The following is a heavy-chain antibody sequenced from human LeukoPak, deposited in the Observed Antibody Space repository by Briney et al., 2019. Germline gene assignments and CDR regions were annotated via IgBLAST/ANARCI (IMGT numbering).Heavy chain of an antibody. V-gene: IGHV4-31*03. D-gene: IGHD6-13*01. Sequence: SQTLSLTCTVSGASISSGGYYWSWIRQYPGKGLEWIGCIYDSGSTFYTLSLKSRVSISLDTSKNQFSLRVISVTAADTAVYFCARNTGIAAVGNPSYYFYYYMDVWGKGTTVTVSS. CDR1: GASISSGGYY. CDR3: ARNTGIAAVGNPSYYFYYYMDV. J-gene: IGHJ6*03. CDR2: IYDSGST.